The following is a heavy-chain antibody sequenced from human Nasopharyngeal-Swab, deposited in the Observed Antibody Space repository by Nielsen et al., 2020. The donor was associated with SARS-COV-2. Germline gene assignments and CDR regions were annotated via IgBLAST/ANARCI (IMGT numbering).Heavy chain of an antibody. CDR1: GFTFSSYD. CDR2: IGTEGDT. CDR3: ARARGINLGLGVVGDMDV. D-gene: IGHD3-3*01. Sequence: GESLKISCAASGFTFSSYDMHWVRQVTVKGLEWASSIGTEGDTHYPDSVKGRFTISRENAKSSLYLQMNIVRAEDTGVYYCARARGINLGLGVVGDMDVWGKGTTVTVSS. V-gene: IGHV3-13*01. J-gene: IGHJ6*03.